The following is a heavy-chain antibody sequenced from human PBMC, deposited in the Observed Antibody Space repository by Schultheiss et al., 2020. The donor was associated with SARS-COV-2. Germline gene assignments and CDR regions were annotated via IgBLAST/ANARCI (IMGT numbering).Heavy chain of an antibody. CDR2: ISGSSSSI. D-gene: IGHD3-16*02. Sequence: GGSLRLSCAASGFAFSNYAMNWVRQAPGKGLECISYISGSSSSIFYADSVKGRFTISRDNAKNSLYLQMNSLRAEDTAVYYCARTMITFGGVIVMGYYFDYWGQGTLVTVSS. CDR3: ARTMITFGGVIVMGYYFDY. J-gene: IGHJ4*02. CDR1: GFAFSNYA. V-gene: IGHV3-48*04.